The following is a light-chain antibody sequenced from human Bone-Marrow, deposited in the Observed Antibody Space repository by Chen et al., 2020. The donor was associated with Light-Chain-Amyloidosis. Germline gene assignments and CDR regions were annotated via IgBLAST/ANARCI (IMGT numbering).Light chain of an antibody. Sequence: SYVLTQPSSVSVAPGQTATMACGGNNIGSTSVHWYQQTPGQAPLLVVYDASDWPSGIPERLSGSNSGNTATLTISRVEAGDEADDYCQVWDRSSDRPVFGGGTKLTVL. CDR3: QVWDRSSDRPV. CDR2: DAS. J-gene: IGLJ3*02. V-gene: IGLV3-21*02. CDR1: NIGSTS.